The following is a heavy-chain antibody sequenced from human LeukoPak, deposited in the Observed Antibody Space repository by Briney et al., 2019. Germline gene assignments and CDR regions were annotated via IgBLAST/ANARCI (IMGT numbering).Heavy chain of an antibody. J-gene: IGHJ6*02. Sequence: GRSLRLSCAASGFTFSSYGMHWVRQAPGKGLEWVAVTSYDGSNKYYADSVKGRFTISRDNSKNTLYLQMNSLRAEDTAVYYCAKDLYGMIVVVMVYYGMDVWGQGTTVTVSS. V-gene: IGHV3-30*18. CDR3: AKDLYGMIVVVMVYYGMDV. CDR1: GFTFSSYG. D-gene: IGHD3-22*01. CDR2: TSYDGSNK.